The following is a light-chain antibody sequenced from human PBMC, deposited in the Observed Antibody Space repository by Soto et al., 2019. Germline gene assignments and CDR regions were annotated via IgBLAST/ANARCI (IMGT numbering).Light chain of an antibody. J-gene: IGLJ1*01. CDR2: EGS. V-gene: IGLV2-14*02. CDR1: SGDVGSYNL. Sequence: QSVLTQPASVSGSPGQSITISCTGTSGDVGSYNLVSWYQQHPGKAPKLMIYEGSKRPSGVSNRFSGSKSGNTASLTISGLQAEDEADYYCGSYTTSSNYVFGTGTKVTVL. CDR3: GSYTTSSNYV.